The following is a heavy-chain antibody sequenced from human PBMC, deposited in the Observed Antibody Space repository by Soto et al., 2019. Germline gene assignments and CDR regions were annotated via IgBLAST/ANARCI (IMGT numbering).Heavy chain of an antibody. Sequence: ASVKVSCKASGYTFTSYGISWVRQAPGQGLEWMGWINAYNGNTNYAQKLQGRVTITTDTSTSTAYMELRSLRPDDTAVYYCAADVGGYIYGFSRHWGPGTLVTAAS. CDR3: AADVGGYIYGFSRH. D-gene: IGHD4-17*01. J-gene: IGHJ4*02. CDR1: GYTFTSYG. CDR2: INAYNGNT. V-gene: IGHV1-18*01.